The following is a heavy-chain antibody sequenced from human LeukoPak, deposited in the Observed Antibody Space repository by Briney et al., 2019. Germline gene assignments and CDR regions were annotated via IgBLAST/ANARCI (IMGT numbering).Heavy chain of an antibody. CDR1: GFISDNYA. CDR2: MSGDGGST. Sequence: VGSLSLSRAATGFISDNYAIHWLRYAPGKGLEWVSLMSGDGGSTFYADSVRGRFTISRDNTRKSLSLQMSSLRSEDTALYYCARESETSGWYDYWGQGTLVTVSS. D-gene: IGHD6-19*01. V-gene: IGHV3-43*02. CDR3: ARESETSGWYDY. J-gene: IGHJ4*02.